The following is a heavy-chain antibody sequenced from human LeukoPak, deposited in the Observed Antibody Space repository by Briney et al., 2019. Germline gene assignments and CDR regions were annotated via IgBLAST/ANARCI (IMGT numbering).Heavy chain of an antibody. J-gene: IGHJ5*02. CDR2: INHSGST. CDR3: ARVSHGDYPIKYNWFDP. D-gene: IGHD4-17*01. CDR1: GGSFSGYY. V-gene: IGHV4-34*01. Sequence: SETLSLTCAVYGGSFSGYYWSWIRQPPGKGLEWIGEINHSGSTNYNPSLKSRVTISVDTSKNQFSLKLSSVTAADTAVYYCARVSHGDYPIKYNWFDPWGQGTLVTVSS.